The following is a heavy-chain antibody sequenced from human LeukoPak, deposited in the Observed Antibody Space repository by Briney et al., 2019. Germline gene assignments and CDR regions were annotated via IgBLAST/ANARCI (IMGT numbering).Heavy chain of an antibody. CDR2: ISSSGGAT. J-gene: IGHJ4*02. CDR3: ARAAMVRGVDYFDY. CDR1: GFTFSSYS. V-gene: IGHV3-23*01. Sequence: GGSLRLSCAASGFTFSSYSMSWARRAPGKGLEWVSVISSSGGATYYADSVKGRFTISRDNSKITLYLQVNSLRAEDTAIYYCARAAMVRGVDYFDYWGQGTLVTVSS. D-gene: IGHD3-10*01.